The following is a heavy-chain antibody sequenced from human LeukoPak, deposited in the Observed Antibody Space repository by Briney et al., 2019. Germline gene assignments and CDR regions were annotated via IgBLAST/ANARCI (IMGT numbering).Heavy chain of an antibody. J-gene: IGHJ3*02. Sequence: PGGSLRLSCAASGFTVSSNYMSWVRQAPGKGLERVSVIYSGGSTYYADSVKGRFTISRDNSKNTLYLQMNSLRAEDTAVYYCARDRIAAAGTGLDAFDIWGQGTMVTVSS. CDR3: ARDRIAAAGTGLDAFDI. D-gene: IGHD6-13*01. CDR2: IYSGGST. V-gene: IGHV3-66*01. CDR1: GFTVSSNY.